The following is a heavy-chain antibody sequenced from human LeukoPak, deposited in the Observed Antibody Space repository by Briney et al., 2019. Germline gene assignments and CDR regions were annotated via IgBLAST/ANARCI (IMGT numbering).Heavy chain of an antibody. J-gene: IGHJ4*02. D-gene: IGHD3-22*01. CDR1: GYTFTSYG. V-gene: IGHV1-18*01. CDR3: ARPAYDSQQRGYDY. Sequence: ASVKVSCKASGYTFTSYGISWVRQAPGQGLEWMGWISAYNGNTNYAQKFHGRVTITADESTSTAYMELSSLRSEDTAVYYCARPAYDSQQRGYDYWGQGTLVTVSS. CDR2: ISAYNGNT.